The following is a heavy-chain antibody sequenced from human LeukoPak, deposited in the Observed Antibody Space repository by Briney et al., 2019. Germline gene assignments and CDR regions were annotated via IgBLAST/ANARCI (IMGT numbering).Heavy chain of an antibody. J-gene: IGHJ4*02. V-gene: IGHV1-69*04. Sequence: GASVKVSCKASGGTFSSYAISWVRQAPGQGLEWMGRIIPILGIANYAQKFQGRVTITADKSTSTAYMELSSLRSEDTAVYYCASRFLRGVYSGYVDHFDYWGQGTLVTVSS. CDR2: IIPILGIA. D-gene: IGHD5-12*01. CDR1: GGTFSSYA. CDR3: ASRFLRGVYSGYVDHFDY.